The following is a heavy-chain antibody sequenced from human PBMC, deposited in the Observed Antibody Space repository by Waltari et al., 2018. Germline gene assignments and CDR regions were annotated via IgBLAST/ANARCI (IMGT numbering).Heavy chain of an antibody. J-gene: IGHJ5*02. D-gene: IGHD1-26*01. Sequence: QVEEFGGGVVQPGGSVSLSCVSSGYPFNNYGMHWVRQAPGKGLEWLAVISSDGSGKYYADSVKGRFTMSRDNSKNTVYLQMNSLRPEDTAVYYCAKAGGIHNYPLDPWGQGTLVTVSS. CDR2: ISSDGSGK. CDR3: AKAGGIHNYPLDP. CDR1: GYPFNNYG. V-gene: IGHV3-30*18.